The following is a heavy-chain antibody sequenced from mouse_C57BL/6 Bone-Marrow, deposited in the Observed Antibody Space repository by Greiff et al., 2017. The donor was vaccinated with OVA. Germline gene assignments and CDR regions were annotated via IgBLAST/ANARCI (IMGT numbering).Heavy chain of an antibody. CDR1: GYTFTDYY. D-gene: IGHD2-3*01. CDR2: INPNNGGT. Sequence: EVQLQQSGPELVKPGASVKISCKASGYTFTDYYMNWVKQSHGKSLEWIGDINPNNGGTSYNQKFKGKATLTVDKSSSTAYMELRRLTSEDAAVYYCAREGWLYYDVWGTGTTVTVSS. V-gene: IGHV1-26*01. CDR3: AREGWLYYDV. J-gene: IGHJ1*03.